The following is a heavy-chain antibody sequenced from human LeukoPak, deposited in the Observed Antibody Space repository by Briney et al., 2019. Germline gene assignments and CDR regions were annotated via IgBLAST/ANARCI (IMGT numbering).Heavy chain of an antibody. CDR1: GGSIGTYY. CDR3: ARHIGGGIEDMDV. J-gene: IGHJ6*03. CDR2: IYVTGT. D-gene: IGHD3-16*02. V-gene: IGHV4-59*08. Sequence: SETLSLTCTVSGGSIGTYYWSWIRQSPGKGLEWIGYIYVTGTRYNPYLQSRVTISVDRTRNQFFLKMSSVTAADTAVYYCARHIGGGIEDMDVWGKGTKVIVSS.